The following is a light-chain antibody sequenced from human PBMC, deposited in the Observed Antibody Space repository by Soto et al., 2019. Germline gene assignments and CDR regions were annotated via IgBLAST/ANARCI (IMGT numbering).Light chain of an antibody. V-gene: IGKV3-20*01. Sequence: EIVLTQSPGTLSLSPGERATLSCRASQSVSSSYLAWYQQKPGQAPRLLIYGASSRANGIPDRFSGSGSGTDFTLPISRLEPEDFAVYYCQQYGSSPQTFGQGTKVDIK. CDR3: QQYGSSPQT. J-gene: IGKJ1*01. CDR1: QSVSSSY. CDR2: GAS.